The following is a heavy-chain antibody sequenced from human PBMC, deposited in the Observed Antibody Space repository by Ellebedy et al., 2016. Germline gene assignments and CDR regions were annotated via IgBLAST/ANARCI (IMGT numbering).Heavy chain of an antibody. CDR1: GFSFTNAW. CDR3: TTRSVNAY. J-gene: IGHJ4*02. CDR2: IKSNADGGRT. V-gene: IGHV3-15*01. Sequence: GGSLRLSCAASGFSFTNAWMSWVRQAPGKGLEWVGRIKSNADGGRTDYAAPMKGRFTISRDDSKSTLYLQMDSLKTEDTALYYCTTRSVNAYWGQGTLVTVSS.